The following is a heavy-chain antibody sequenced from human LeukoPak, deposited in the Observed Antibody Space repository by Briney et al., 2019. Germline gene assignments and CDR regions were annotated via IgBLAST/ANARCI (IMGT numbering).Heavy chain of an antibody. CDR1: GFTFSDYY. CDR3: ARDAVATMDFDY. CDR2: ISSSGSTI. Sequence: GGSLRPSCAASGFTFSDYYMSWIRQAPGKGLEWVSYISSSGSTIYYADSVKGRFTISRDNAKNSLYLQMNSLRAKDTAVYYCARDAVATMDFDYWGQGTLVTVSS. J-gene: IGHJ4*02. D-gene: IGHD5-12*01. V-gene: IGHV3-11*04.